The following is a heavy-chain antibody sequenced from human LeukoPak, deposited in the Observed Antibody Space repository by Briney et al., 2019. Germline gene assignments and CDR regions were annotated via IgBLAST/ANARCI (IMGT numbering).Heavy chain of an antibody. J-gene: IGHJ6*03. D-gene: IGHD3-22*01. Sequence: GGSLRLSCAASGFTVSSNYMSWVRQAPGKGLEWVSVIYSGGSTYYADSVKGRFTISRDNSKNTLYLQMNSLRAEDTAVYYCARGVVNYCYYYMDVWGKGTTVTVSS. CDR2: IYSGGST. V-gene: IGHV3-66*02. CDR3: ARGVVNYCYYYMDV. CDR1: GFTVSSNY.